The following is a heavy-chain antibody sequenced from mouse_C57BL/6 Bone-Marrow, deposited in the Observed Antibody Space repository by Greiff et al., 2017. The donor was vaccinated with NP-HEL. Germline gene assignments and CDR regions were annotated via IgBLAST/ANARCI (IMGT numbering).Heavy chain of an antibody. CDR2: IYPRSGNT. CDR3: AREYGYYEFAY. CDR1: GYTFTSYG. V-gene: IGHV1-81*01. Sequence: QVQLQQSGAELARPGASVKLSCKASGYTFTSYGISWVKQRTGQGLEWIGEIYPRSGNTYYNEKFKGKATLTADKSSSTAYMELRSLTSEDSAVYFCAREYGYYEFAYWGQGTLVTVSA. J-gene: IGHJ3*01. D-gene: IGHD2-10*02.